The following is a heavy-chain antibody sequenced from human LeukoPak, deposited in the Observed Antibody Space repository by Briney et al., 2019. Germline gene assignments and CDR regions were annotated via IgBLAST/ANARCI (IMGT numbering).Heavy chain of an antibody. V-gene: IGHV4-38-2*01. CDR1: GFTVSSNY. J-gene: IGHJ4*02. CDR3: ARGVGYDDTLGSYYGFFDY. D-gene: IGHD3-22*01. Sequence: PGGSLRLSCAASGFTVSSNYMSWVRQPPGKGLEWIGSLYDSGSSYYNPSLKSRVTLSVDTSKNELSLQLNSVTAADTAVYFCARGVGYDDTLGSYYGFFDYWGQGTLVAVSS. CDR2: LYDSGSS.